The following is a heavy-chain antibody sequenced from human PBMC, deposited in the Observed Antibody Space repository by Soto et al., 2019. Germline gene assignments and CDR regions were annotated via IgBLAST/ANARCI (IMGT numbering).Heavy chain of an antibody. J-gene: IGHJ4*02. D-gene: IGHD3-3*01. Sequence: GGSLRLSCAASGFTFSSYGMHWVRQAPGKGLEWVAVIWYDGSNKYYADSVKGRFTISRDNSKNTLYLQMNSLRAEDTAVYYCARGAVTIFGVVISDFDYWGQGTLVTVSS. CDR2: IWYDGSNK. CDR3: ARGAVTIFGVVISDFDY. CDR1: GFTFSSYG. V-gene: IGHV3-33*01.